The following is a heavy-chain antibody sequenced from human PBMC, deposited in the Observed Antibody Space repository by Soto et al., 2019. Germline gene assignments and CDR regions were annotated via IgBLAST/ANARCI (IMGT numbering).Heavy chain of an antibody. CDR2: IYHGGSP. V-gene: IGHV4-38-2*02. J-gene: IGHJ6*02. D-gene: IGHD1-26*01. CDR3: ARDTAQGATTKVYYYGMDV. CDR1: GYPISSGYY. Sequence: SETLSLTCAVSGYPISSGYYWGWIRQPPGKGLEWIGNIYHGGSPYYNPSLRSRVTISVDTSKNQFSLKLSSATAADTAVYYCARDTAQGATTKVYYYGMDVWGQGTTVTVSS.